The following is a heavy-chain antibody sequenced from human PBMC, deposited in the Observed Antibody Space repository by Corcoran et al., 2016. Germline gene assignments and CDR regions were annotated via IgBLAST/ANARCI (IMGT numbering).Heavy chain of an antibody. D-gene: IGHD3-22*01. Sequence: QVLLQESGPGLVKPSETLSLTCIVSGGSMNSYYWSWIRQPAGKGLEWIGRIYSSGSTFYNPSLKSRITMSVDTSKSQFSLKLSSVTVADTAVYYCARQGFDSSGYYHFDYWGQGTLVTVSS. CDR1: GGSMNSYY. CDR2: IYSSGST. CDR3: ARQGFDSSGYYHFDY. J-gene: IGHJ4*02. V-gene: IGHV4-4*07.